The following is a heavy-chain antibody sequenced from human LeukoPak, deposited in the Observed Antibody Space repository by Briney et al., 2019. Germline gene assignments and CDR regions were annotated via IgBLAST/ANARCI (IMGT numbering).Heavy chain of an antibody. CDR2: IRSKANSYAT. V-gene: IGHV3-73*01. D-gene: IGHD2-15*01. Sequence: GGSLRLSCVASGFTFSGSAMHWVRQASGKGLEWVGRIRSKANSYATAYAASVKGRFTISRDDSKNTAYPQMNSLKPEDTAVYYCTRIVVVVAAKYGMDVWGKGTTVTVSS. CDR1: GFTFSGSA. CDR3: TRIVVVVAAKYGMDV. J-gene: IGHJ6*04.